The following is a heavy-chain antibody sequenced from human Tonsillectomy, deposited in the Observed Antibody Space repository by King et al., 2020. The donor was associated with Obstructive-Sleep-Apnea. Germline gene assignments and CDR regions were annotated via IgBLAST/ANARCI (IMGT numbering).Heavy chain of an antibody. J-gene: IGHJ4*02. CDR2: ISSSSSYI. D-gene: IGHD3-9*01. V-gene: IGHV3-21*06. CDR3: ARGPYDLLTVYYLIDY. Sequence: VQLVESGGGLVKPGGSLRLSCAASEFTFSSYTMNWVRQAPGKGLEWVSSISSSSSYIYYADSLKGRFTISRDNAKNSLYLQMNSLRAEDTAVYYGARGPYDLLTVYYLIDYWGQGSLVTVSS. CDR1: EFTFSSYT.